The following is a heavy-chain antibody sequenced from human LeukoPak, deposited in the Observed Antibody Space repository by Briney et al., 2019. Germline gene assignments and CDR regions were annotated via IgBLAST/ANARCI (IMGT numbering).Heavy chain of an antibody. CDR1: GGTFSSYA. V-gene: IGHV1-69*13. D-gene: IGHD6-19*01. CDR3: AREAGIAVAGNFDY. CDR2: IIPIFGTA. Sequence: SVKVSCKASGGTFSSYAISWVRQAPGQGLEWMGGIIPIFGTANYAQKFQGRVTITADESTSTAYMELSSLRSEDTAVYYCAREAGIAVAGNFDYWGQGTLVTVSS. J-gene: IGHJ4*02.